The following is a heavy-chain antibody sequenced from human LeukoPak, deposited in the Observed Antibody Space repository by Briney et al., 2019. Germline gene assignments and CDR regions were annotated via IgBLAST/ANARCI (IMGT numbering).Heavy chain of an antibody. CDR3: ARGTVTAPDY. CDR2: IYSGGST. D-gene: IGHD2-21*02. Sequence: GGSLRLSCAAPGFTFSTYAMSWVRQAPGKGLEWVSVIYSGGSTYYADSVKGRFTISRDNSKNTLYLQMNSLRAEDTAVYYCARGTVTAPDYWGQGTLVTVSS. J-gene: IGHJ4*02. CDR1: GFTFSTYA. V-gene: IGHV3-66*01.